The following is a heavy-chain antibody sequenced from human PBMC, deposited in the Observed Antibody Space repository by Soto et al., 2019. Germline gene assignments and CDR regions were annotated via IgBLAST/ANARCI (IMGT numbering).Heavy chain of an antibody. CDR3: ASGGNNWNDFDY. Sequence: SETLSLTCTVSGGSISSGGYYWSWIRQHPGKGLEWIGYIYYSGSTYYNPSLKSRVTISVDTSKNQFSLKLSSVTAADTAVYYCASGGNNWNDFDYWGQGTLVTVSS. CDR1: GGSISSGGYY. CDR2: IYYSGST. V-gene: IGHV4-31*03. J-gene: IGHJ4*02. D-gene: IGHD1-20*01.